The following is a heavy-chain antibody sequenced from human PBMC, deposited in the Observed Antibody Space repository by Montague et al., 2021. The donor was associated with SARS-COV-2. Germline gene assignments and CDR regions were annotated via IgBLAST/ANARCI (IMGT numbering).Heavy chain of an antibody. V-gene: IGHV3-11*06. CDR1: GFTFSDYY. CDR2: ISSSSSYT. Sequence: SLSLSFSASGFTFSDYYMSWTRQAPGKGLEWVSYISSSSSYTNYADSVKGRFTISRDNAKNSLYLQMNSLRAEDTAVYYCARDQPHYDILTGYYKDYYYMDVWGQGTTVTVSS. D-gene: IGHD3-9*01. CDR3: ARDQPHYDILTGYYKDYYYMDV. J-gene: IGHJ6*02.